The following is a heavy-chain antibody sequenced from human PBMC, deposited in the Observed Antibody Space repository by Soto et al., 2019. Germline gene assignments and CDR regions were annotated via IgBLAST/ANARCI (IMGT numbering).Heavy chain of an antibody. Sequence: SVKLSCKASGGTFSSYTISWVRQAPGQGLEWMGRIIPILGIANYAQKFQGRVTITADKSTSTAYMELSSLRSEDTAVYYCASVEVRGVMPVDYWGQGTLVTVSS. D-gene: IGHD3-10*01. J-gene: IGHJ4*02. V-gene: IGHV1-69*02. CDR1: GGTFSSYT. CDR2: IIPILGIA. CDR3: ASVEVRGVMPVDY.